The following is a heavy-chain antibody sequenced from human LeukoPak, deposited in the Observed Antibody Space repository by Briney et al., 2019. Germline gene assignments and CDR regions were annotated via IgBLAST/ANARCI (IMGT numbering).Heavy chain of an antibody. D-gene: IGHD4-11*01. CDR1: GFTFSDYY. CDR3: ARRAYSNHFFDY. J-gene: IGHJ4*02. CDR2: LSGSGDSK. V-gene: IGHV3-11*01. Sequence: GGSLRLSCVASGFTFSDYYMSWVRQAPWKGLEWVSDLSGSGDSKFYADSVKGRFTVSRDNARKSLYLQVNSLRAEDTAIYYCARRAYSNHFFDYWGQGTLVTVSP.